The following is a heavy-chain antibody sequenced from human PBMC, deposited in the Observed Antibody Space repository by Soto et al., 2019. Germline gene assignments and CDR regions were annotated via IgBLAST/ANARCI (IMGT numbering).Heavy chain of an antibody. V-gene: IGHV3-72*01. D-gene: IGHD3-10*01. CDR3: ARVGITMVRGVTEGGGMDV. J-gene: IGHJ6*02. CDR1: GFTFSDHY. CDR2: TRNKANSYTT. Sequence: GGSLRLSCAASGFTFSDHYMDWVRQAPGKGLEWVGRTRNKANSYTTEYAASVKGRFTISRDDSKNSLYLQMNSLKTEDTAVYYCARVGITMVRGVTEGGGMDVWGQGTTVTVSS.